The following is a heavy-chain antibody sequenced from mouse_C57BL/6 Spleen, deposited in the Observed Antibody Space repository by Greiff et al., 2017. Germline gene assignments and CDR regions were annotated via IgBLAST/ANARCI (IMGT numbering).Heavy chain of an antibody. CDR2: IYPGSGST. Sequence: VQLQQPGAELVKPGASVKMSCKASGYTFTSYWITWVKQRPGQGLEWIGDIYPGSGSTNYNEKFKSKATLTVDTSSSTAYMQLSSLTSEDSAVYYCATLYYSNYEGFAYWGQGTLVTVSA. V-gene: IGHV1-55*01. CDR3: ATLYYSNYEGFAY. J-gene: IGHJ3*01. D-gene: IGHD2-5*01. CDR1: GYTFTSYW.